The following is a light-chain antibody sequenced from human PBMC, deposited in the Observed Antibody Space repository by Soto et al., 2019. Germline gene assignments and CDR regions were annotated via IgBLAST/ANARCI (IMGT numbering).Light chain of an antibody. Sequence: EVVMSQSPATVSVSPGERVTLSCRSSQSVADNLAWFQQKPGQGPRLLIYGASTRATGIPARFSGSGSGTDFTLTISRLEPEDFAVYYCQQYGSSGTFGQGTKVDIK. J-gene: IGKJ1*01. CDR1: QSVADN. CDR3: QQYGSSGT. V-gene: IGKV3-15*01. CDR2: GAS.